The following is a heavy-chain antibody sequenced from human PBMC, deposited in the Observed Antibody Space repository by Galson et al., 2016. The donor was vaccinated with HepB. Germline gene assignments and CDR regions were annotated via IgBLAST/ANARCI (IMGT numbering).Heavy chain of an antibody. J-gene: IGHJ6*02. CDR3: ARHRAGRYGGGYSGMDV. D-gene: IGHD4-23*01. Sequence: QSGAEVKKPGESLRISCKVSGYSITNNWISWVRQTPGKGLEWMGRIDPNDSYTNYSPSFQGLVTISADKSISTAYLQWSGLKASDAAMYYCARHRAGRYGGGYSGMDVWGQGTTVTVSS. V-gene: IGHV5-10-1*01. CDR1: GYSITNNW. CDR2: IDPNDSYT.